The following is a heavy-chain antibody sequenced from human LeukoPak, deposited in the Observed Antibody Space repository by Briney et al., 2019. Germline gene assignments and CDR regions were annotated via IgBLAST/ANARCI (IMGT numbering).Heavy chain of an antibody. Sequence: AGGSLRLSCAASGFTFSSYSMNWVRQAPEKGLEWVANIKEDGSARYYVDSVKGRFTISRDNPKNSLYLQMGSLRADDTAMYYCARDPRDDHNSLDYWGQGTQVTVSS. J-gene: IGHJ4*02. V-gene: IGHV3-7*03. CDR1: GFTFSSYS. D-gene: IGHD5-24*01. CDR2: IKEDGSAR. CDR3: ARDPRDDHNSLDY.